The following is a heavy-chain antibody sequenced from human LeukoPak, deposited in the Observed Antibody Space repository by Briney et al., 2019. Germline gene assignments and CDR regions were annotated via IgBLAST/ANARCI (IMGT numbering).Heavy chain of an antibody. D-gene: IGHD5-12*01. CDR2: IRYDESTK. V-gene: IGHV3-30*02. J-gene: IGHJ4*02. Sequence: PGGSLRLSCAASGFTFSSYGMHWVRQAPGKGLEWVAFIRYDESTKNYADSVKGRFTISRDNSKNTLYLQMNSLRAEDTAVYYCARVGYSGYDSVDYWGQGTLVTVSS. CDR1: GFTFSSYG. CDR3: ARVGYSGYDSVDY.